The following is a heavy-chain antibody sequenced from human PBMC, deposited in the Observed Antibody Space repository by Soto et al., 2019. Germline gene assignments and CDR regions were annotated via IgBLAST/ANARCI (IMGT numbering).Heavy chain of an antibody. CDR2: IIPIFGTA. D-gene: IGHD2-15*01. J-gene: IGHJ4*02. CDR1: GGTFSSYA. CDR3: ARDQDCSGGSCYSLPYYFDY. V-gene: IGHV1-69*06. Sequence: GASVKVSCKASGGTFSSYAISWVRQAPGQGLEWMGGIIPIFGTANYAQKFQGRVTITADKSTSTAYMELSSLRSEDTAVYYCARDQDCSGGSCYSLPYYFDYWGQGTLVTVSS.